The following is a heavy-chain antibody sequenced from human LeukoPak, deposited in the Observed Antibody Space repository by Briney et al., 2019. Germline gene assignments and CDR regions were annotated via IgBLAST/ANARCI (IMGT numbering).Heavy chain of an antibody. J-gene: IGHJ4*02. V-gene: IGHV3-48*03. CDR2: ISSSGSTI. CDR1: GFTFSSYE. CDR3: ARGRGYCSGGSCYRPFDY. Sequence: GGSLRLSCAASGFTFSSYEMNWVRQAPGKGLEWVSYISSSGSTIYYADSVKGRFTISRDNAKNSLYLQMNSLRAEDTAVYYCARGRGYCSGGSCYRPFDYWGQGTLSPSPQ. D-gene: IGHD2-15*01.